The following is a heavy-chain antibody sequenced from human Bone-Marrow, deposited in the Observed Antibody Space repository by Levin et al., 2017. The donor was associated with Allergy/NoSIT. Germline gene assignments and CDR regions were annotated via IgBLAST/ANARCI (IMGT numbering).Heavy chain of an antibody. CDR1: GYTFTSYG. J-gene: IGHJ3*02. Sequence: GESLKISCKASGYTFTSYGISWVRQAPGQGLEWMGWISAYNGNTNYAQKLQGRVTMTTDTSTSTAYMELRSLRSDDTAVYYCARDSWVDIVATITYRSPDAFDIWGQGTMVTVSS. CDR3: ARDSWVDIVATITYRSPDAFDI. CDR2: ISAYNGNT. D-gene: IGHD5-12*01. V-gene: IGHV1-18*01.